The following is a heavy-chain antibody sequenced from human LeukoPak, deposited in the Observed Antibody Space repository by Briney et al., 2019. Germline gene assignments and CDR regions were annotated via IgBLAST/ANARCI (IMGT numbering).Heavy chain of an antibody. CDR3: AKSWSEYYYYYMDV. J-gene: IGHJ6*03. V-gene: IGHV3-30*02. CDR1: GFTFSSYG. Sequence: GGSLRLSCAASGFTFSSYGMHWVRQAPGKGLEWVAFIRYDGSNKYYADSVKGRFTISRDNSKNTLYLQMNSLRAEDTAVYYCAKSWSEYYYYYMDVWGKGTTVTISS. D-gene: IGHD3-3*01. CDR2: IRYDGSNK.